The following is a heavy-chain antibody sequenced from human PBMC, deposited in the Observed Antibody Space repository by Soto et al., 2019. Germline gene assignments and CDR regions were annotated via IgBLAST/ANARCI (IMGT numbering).Heavy chain of an antibody. V-gene: IGHV4-4*02. D-gene: IGHD3-9*01. CDR2: IYYRGNT. CDR3: ARLEGLATISYYFDF. Sequence: SETLSLTCGVSGGSISSSNWWNWVRQPPGKGLEWIGSIYYRGNTYYNPSLKTRVTISLDKSKSQFSLKLNSVTAADSAVYFCARLEGLATISYYFDFWGQGALVTVSS. CDR1: GGSISSSNW. J-gene: IGHJ4*02.